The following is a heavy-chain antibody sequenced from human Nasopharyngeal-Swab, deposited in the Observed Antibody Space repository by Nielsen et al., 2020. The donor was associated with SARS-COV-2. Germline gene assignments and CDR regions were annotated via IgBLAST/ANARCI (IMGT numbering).Heavy chain of an antibody. D-gene: IGHD3-22*01. CDR3: ARRYYYDSSGPRFYYYYGMDV. V-gene: IGHV4-34*01. J-gene: IGHJ6*02. CDR2: LNHSGST. Sequence: MREARGEGLEWIGELNHSGSTNYNPSLKSRVNISVDTSKNQFSLKLSSVTAADTAVYYCARRYYYDSSGPRFYYYYGMDVWGQGTTVTVSS.